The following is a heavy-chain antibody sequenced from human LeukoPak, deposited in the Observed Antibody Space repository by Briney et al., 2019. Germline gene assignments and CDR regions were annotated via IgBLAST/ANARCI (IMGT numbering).Heavy chain of an antibody. CDR1: GFTFSSYW. J-gene: IGHJ4*02. Sequence: GGSLRLSCAASGFTFSSYWMSWVRQAPGKGLEWVANIKQDGSEKYYVDSVKGRFTISRDNAKNSLYLQMNSLRAEDTAVYYCAKSYNPYYDILTGFDYWGQGTLVTVSS. CDR3: AKSYNPYYDILTGFDY. V-gene: IGHV3-7*01. D-gene: IGHD3-9*01. CDR2: IKQDGSEK.